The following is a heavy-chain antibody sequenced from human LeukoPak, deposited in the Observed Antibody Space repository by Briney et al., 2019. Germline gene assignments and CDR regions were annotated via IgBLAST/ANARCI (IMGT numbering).Heavy chain of an antibody. J-gene: IGHJ4*02. V-gene: IGHV1-2*02. CDR2: INPNTGGT. Sequence: GASVKVSCKASGYTFSGYYMHWVRQAPGQGLEWMGWINPNTGGTKYAQNFHGRVTMTSDTSISTAYMELSRLRSDDTAVYYCARDLKFYDVLTCYYIPSFDYWGRGTLVTVAS. CDR3: ARDLKFYDVLTCYYIPSFDY. CDR1: GYTFSGYY. D-gene: IGHD3-9*01.